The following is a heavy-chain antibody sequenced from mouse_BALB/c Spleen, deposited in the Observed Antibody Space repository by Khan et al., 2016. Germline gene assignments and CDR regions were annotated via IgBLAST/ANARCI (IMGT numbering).Heavy chain of an antibody. CDR3: ARSTPSTRLFAS. CDR2: ISYSGST. CDR1: GYSITSDYA. V-gene: IGHV3-2*02. J-gene: IGHJ3*01. D-gene: IGHD2-1*01. Sequence: EVQLQESGPGLVKPSQSLSLTCTVTGYSITSDYAWNWIRQFPGNKLEWMGHISYSGSTSYNPSLKSRISKTRDTSKKQFFLQLHYVHTEDTATYYCARSTPSTRLFASWGQVTLVTVSA.